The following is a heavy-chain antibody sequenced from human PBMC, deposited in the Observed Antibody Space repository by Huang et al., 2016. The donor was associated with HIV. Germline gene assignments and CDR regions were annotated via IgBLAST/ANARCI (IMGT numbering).Heavy chain of an antibody. D-gene: IGHD2-15*01. CDR1: GASISSGSYY. Sequence: QVQLQESGPGLVKPSQTLSLTCTVSGASISSGSYYWTWIRQPAGKGLEWIGHIYTSGRTNYNPSLKSRVTISIDTSKNHFSLRLNSVTAADTAVYYCATWPPGSQMRAFDIWGPGTMITVSS. J-gene: IGHJ3*02. CDR2: IYTSGRT. CDR3: ATWPPGSQMRAFDI. V-gene: IGHV4-61*09.